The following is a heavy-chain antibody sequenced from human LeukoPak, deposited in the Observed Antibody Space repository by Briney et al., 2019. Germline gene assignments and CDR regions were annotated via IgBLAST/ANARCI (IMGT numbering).Heavy chain of an antibody. Sequence: GGSLRLSCAASGFTVSSNYMSWVRQAPGKGLEWVSVIYSGGSTYYADSVKGRFTISRDNSKNTLYLQMNSLRAEDTAVYYCARPGIAVAGTYYYGMDVWGQGTTVTVSS. V-gene: IGHV3-53*01. CDR1: GFTVSSNY. CDR3: ARPGIAVAGTYYYGMDV. D-gene: IGHD6-19*01. J-gene: IGHJ6*02. CDR2: IYSGGST.